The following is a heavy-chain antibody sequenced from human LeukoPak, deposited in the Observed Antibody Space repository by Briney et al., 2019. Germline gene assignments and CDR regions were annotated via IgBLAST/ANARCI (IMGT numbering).Heavy chain of an antibody. J-gene: IGHJ4*02. CDR1: GYTFTSYG. CDR2: ISAYNGNT. D-gene: IGHD5-18*01. V-gene: IGHV1-18*01. CDR3: ARDGEYIDGGIQKDY. Sequence: ASVKVSCKASGYTFTSYGISWVRQAPGQGLEWMGWISAYNGNTNYAQKLQGRVTMTTDTSTSPAYMELRSLGSDDTAVYYCARDGEYIDGGIQKDYWGQGTLVTVSS.